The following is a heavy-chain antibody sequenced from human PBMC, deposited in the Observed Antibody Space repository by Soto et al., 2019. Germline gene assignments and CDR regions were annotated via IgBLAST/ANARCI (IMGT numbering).Heavy chain of an antibody. Sequence: ASVKVSCKASGYTFTGYYMHWVRQAPGQGLEWMGGIIPIFGTANYAQKFQGRVTITADESTSTAYMELSSLRSEDTAVYYCATGGYSGYDWDYWGQGTLVTVSS. D-gene: IGHD5-12*01. CDR2: IIPIFGTA. V-gene: IGHV1-69*13. CDR3: ATGGYSGYDWDY. J-gene: IGHJ4*02. CDR1: GYTFTGYY.